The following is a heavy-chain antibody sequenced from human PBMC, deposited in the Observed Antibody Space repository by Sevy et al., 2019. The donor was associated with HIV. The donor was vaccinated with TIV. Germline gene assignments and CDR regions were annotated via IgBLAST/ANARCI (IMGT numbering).Heavy chain of an antibody. CDR3: ARDVEAALKYFDS. J-gene: IGHJ4*02. CDR1: GYNFIFYA. V-gene: IGHV1-3*01. CDR2: INPGSGIT. Sequence: ASVKVSCKASGYNFIFYAVHWVRQAPGQSLEWMGWINPGSGITKYSQNFQGRVTITRDTSETSIYMELASLTSEDTSVYYCARDVEAALKYFDSWGQGTLVTVSS. D-gene: IGHD2-15*01.